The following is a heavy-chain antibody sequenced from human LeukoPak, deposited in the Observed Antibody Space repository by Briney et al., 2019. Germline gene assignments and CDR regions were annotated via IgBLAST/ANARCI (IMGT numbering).Heavy chain of an antibody. CDR2: ISSSSSTI. CDR3: ARTFVNPGGYYYYYMDV. Sequence: GGSLRLSCAASGFTFSSYSMNWVRQAPGKGLEWVSYISSSSSTIYYADSVKGRFTISRDNAKNSLYLQMNSLRAEDTAVYYCARTFVNPGGYYYYYMDVWGKGTTVTVSS. J-gene: IGHJ6*03. V-gene: IGHV3-48*01. D-gene: IGHD3-10*01. CDR1: GFTFSSYS.